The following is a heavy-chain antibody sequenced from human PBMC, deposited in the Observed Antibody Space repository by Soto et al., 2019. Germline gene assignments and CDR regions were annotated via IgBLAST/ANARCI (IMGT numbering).Heavy chain of an antibody. CDR3: ASERGYCSGGSCPSKSDYYYYYGMDV. D-gene: IGHD2-15*01. J-gene: IGHJ6*02. V-gene: IGHV4-30-2*01. CDR1: GGSISSGGYS. CDR2: IYHSGST. Sequence: LSLTCAVSGGSISSGGYSWSWIRQPPGKGLEWIGYIYHSGSTYYNPSLKSRATISVDRSKNQFSLKLSSVTAADTAVYYCASERGYCSGGSCPSKSDYYYYYGMDVWGQGTTVTVSS.